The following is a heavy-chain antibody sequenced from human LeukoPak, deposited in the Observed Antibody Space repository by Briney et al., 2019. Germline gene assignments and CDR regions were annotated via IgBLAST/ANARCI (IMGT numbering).Heavy chain of an antibody. J-gene: IGHJ4*02. CDR1: GYTFTSYW. Sequence: GESLKISCKGSGYTFTSYWIGWVRQMPGKGLEWMGIIYPGDSDTKYSPSFQGQVSISVDKSISTAYLQWSSLKASDTAMYYCARRGSGWYVDYWGQGTLVTVSS. CDR2: IYPGDSDT. CDR3: ARRGSGWYVDY. V-gene: IGHV5-51*01. D-gene: IGHD6-19*01.